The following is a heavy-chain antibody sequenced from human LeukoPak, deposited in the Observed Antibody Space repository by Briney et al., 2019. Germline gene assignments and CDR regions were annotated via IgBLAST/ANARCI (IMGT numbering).Heavy chain of an antibody. CDR1: GFTFSSYE. D-gene: IGHD5-18*01. CDR2: ISRGGNTI. Sequence: PGGSLRLPCAASGFTFSSYEMNWIRHSPGKGLEWVSYISRGGNTIYYADAVKGRFTISRDHANNSLYPQVNSLRAEDTAVDYCARVGTAMVSFDYCGQGTLVTVSS. J-gene: IGHJ4*02. V-gene: IGHV3-48*03. CDR3: ARVGTAMVSFDY.